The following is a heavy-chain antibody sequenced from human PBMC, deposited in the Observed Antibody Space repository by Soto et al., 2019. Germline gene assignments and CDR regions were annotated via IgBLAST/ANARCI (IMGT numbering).Heavy chain of an antibody. V-gene: IGHV3-23*01. CDR2: ISGSGGST. CDR1: GFTFRSYV. CDR3: AKDRSYDFWSGPYGMDV. J-gene: IGHJ6*02. Sequence: GGSLRLSCAASGFTFRSYVMSWVRQAPGKGLEWVSAISGSGGSTYYADSVKGRFTISRDDSKNTLYLQMNSLRAEDTAVYYCAKDRSYDFWSGPYGMDVWGQGTTVTVSS. D-gene: IGHD3-3*01.